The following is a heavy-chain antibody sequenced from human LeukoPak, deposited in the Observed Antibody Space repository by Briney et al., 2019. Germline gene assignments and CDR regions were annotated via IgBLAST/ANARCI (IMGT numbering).Heavy chain of an antibody. CDR2: ISGSGGST. D-gene: IGHD2-2*01. CDR3: AKEVVPAAMRPLGMDV. V-gene: IGHV3-23*01. J-gene: IGHJ6*02. CDR1: GFTFSSYA. Sequence: GGSLRLSCAASGFTFSSYAMSWVRQAPGKGLEWVSAISGSGGSTYYAESVKSRFTISRDNSKNTLYLQMNSLRAEDTAVYYCAKEVVPAAMRPLGMDVWGQGTTVTVSS.